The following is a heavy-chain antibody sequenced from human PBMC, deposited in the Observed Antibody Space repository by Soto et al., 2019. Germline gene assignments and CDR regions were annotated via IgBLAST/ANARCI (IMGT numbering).Heavy chain of an antibody. CDR1: GYTFTSYD. D-gene: IGHD3-10*01. CDR3: ARVLRGKEGWFAP. Sequence: ASVKVSCKASGYTFTSYDINCVRQATGQGLEWMGWMNPNSGNTGYAQKFQGRVTMTRNTSISTAYMELSSLRSEDTAVYYCARVLRGKEGWFAPWGQGTLVTVSS. V-gene: IGHV1-8*01. CDR2: MNPNSGNT. J-gene: IGHJ5*02.